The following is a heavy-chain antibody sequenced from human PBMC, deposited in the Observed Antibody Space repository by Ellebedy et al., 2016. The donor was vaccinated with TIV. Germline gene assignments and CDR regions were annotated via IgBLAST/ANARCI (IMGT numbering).Heavy chain of an antibody. D-gene: IGHD3-22*01. CDR1: GFTFSDYY. Sequence: GESLKISCAASGFTFSDYYINWIRQAPGKGLEWVSYISSRGSTIYYADSVKGRFTISRDNAKNSLYWQMNSLRAEDKAVYYCARPLRYYDSRATSDAFDIWGQGTMVTVSS. V-gene: IGHV3-11*01. CDR2: ISSRGSTI. J-gene: IGHJ3*02. CDR3: ARPLRYYDSRATSDAFDI.